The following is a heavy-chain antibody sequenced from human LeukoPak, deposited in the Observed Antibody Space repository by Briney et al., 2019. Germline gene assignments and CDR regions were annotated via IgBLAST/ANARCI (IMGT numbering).Heavy chain of an antibody. V-gene: IGHV1-2*02. Sequence: ASVKVSCKASGYTFTGYYMHWVRQAPGQGLEWMGWINPNSGGTNYAQKFQGRVTMTRDTSISTAYMELSSLRSEDTAVYYCARAITMVRGVIPRPHYYYYYMDVWGKGTTVTVSS. D-gene: IGHD3-10*01. J-gene: IGHJ6*03. CDR2: INPNSGGT. CDR3: ARAITMVRGVIPRPHYYYYYMDV. CDR1: GYTFTGYY.